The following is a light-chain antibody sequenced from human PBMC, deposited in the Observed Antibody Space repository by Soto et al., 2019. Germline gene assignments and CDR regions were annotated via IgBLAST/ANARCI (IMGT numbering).Light chain of an antibody. CDR2: DVT. V-gene: IGLV2-14*01. J-gene: IGLJ1*01. CDR1: SSDVGGYIY. Sequence: QSALTKLASVSGSPGQSITISCTRTSSDVGGYIYVSWYQQHPGKAPKLMIYDVTSRPSGVSYRFSGSKSGNTASLTISGLQAEDEADYYCSSYTTSSSYVFGTGTKVTVL. CDR3: SSYTTSSSYV.